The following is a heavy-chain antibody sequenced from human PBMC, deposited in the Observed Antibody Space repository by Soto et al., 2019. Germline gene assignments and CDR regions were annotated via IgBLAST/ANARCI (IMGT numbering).Heavy chain of an antibody. V-gene: IGHV3-48*03. CDR2: ISSSGRTA. D-gene: IGHD2-15*01. J-gene: IGHJ4*02. Sequence: GGSLRLSCAASGFTFSSYEMNWVRQAPGKGLEWVSYISSSGRTAYYADSVKGRFTISRDNAKNSLSLQMNSLRAEDTAVYYCAREAATVDYWGQGTLVTVS. CDR1: GFTFSSYE. CDR3: AREAATVDY.